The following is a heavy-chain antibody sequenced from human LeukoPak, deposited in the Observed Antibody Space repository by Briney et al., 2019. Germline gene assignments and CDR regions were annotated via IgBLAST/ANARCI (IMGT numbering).Heavy chain of an antibody. V-gene: IGHV4-4*07. CDR1: GDSISNYY. CDR3: AREQGRGYSYGSFSRLDAFDI. CDR2: IYTSGST. J-gene: IGHJ3*02. Sequence: PSETLSLTCTVSGDSISNYYWSWIRQPAGKGLEWIGRIYTSGSTNYNPSLKSRVTMSVDTSKNQFSLKLSSVTAADTAVYYCAREQGRGYSYGSFSRLDAFDIWGQGTMVTVSS. D-gene: IGHD5-18*01.